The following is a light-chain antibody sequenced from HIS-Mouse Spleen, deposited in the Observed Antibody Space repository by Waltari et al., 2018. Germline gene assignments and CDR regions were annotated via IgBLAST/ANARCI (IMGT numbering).Light chain of an antibody. CDR2: EVS. J-gene: IGLJ3*02. CDR1: SSDVGGYNY. V-gene: IGLV2-14*01. Sequence: QSALTQPASVSGSPGQSITISCTGTSSDVGGYNYVSWYQQHPGKAPKLMLYEVSHRPSGVSNRFSGSKSGHTASLTISGLQAEDDADYYCSSYTSSSSLVFGGGTKLTVL. CDR3: SSYTSSSSLV.